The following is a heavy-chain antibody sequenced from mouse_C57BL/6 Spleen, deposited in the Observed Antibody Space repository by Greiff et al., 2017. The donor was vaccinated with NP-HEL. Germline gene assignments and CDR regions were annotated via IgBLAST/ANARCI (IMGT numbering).Heavy chain of an antibody. CDR2: INPNNGGT. CDR3: ARSGLYYGYRYAMDY. V-gene: IGHV1-26*01. Sequence: EVKLQESGPELVKPGASVKISCKASGYTFTDYYMNWVKQSHGKSLEWIGDINPNNGGTSYNQKFKGKATLTVDKSSSTAYMELRSLTSEDSAVYYCARSGLYYGYRYAMDYWGQGTSVTVSS. D-gene: IGHD2-2*01. CDR1: GYTFTDYY. J-gene: IGHJ4*01.